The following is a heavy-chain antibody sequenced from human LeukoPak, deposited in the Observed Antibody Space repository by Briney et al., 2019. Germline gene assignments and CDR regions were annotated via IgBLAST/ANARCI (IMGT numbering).Heavy chain of an antibody. Sequence: GGSLRLSCAASGFTFSSYSMNWVRQAPGKGLEWVSSISSSSSYIYYADSVKGRFTISRDNAKNSLYLQMNSLRAEDTAVYFCAREILAPGKTHDYWGQGTLVTVSS. CDR3: AREILAPGKTHDY. V-gene: IGHV3-21*01. CDR2: ISSSSSYI. CDR1: GFTFSSYS. J-gene: IGHJ4*02.